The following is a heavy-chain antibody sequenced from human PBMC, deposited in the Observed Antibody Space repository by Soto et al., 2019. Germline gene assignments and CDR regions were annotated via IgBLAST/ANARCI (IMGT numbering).Heavy chain of an antibody. CDR2: ISPKSGGT. V-gene: IGHV1-2*02. CDR3: ARPPGYISDWYYFDL. CDR1: GYTFTGYY. J-gene: IGHJ4*02. Sequence: GASVKVSCKASGYTFTGYYMHWVRQAPGQGFEWMGRISPKSGGTNYAQKFEGRVTMTWDTSLETAYMELSSLISEDTAVYYCARPPGYISDWYYFDLWGQGTLVTVSS. D-gene: IGHD3-9*01.